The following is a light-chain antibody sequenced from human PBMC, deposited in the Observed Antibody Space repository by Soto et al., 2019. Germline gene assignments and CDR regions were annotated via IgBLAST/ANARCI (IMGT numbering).Light chain of an antibody. V-gene: IGLV1-44*01. Sequence: QSVLTQPPSASGTPGQRGTISCSGSRSNIGSNAVSWYQQLPGTAPKLLIYNDNQRPSGVPDRFSASKSGTSASLAISGLQSEDEADYYCAAWDDSLNARGVFGGGTKLTVL. CDR3: AAWDDSLNARGV. CDR2: NDN. CDR1: RSNIGSNA. J-gene: IGLJ3*02.